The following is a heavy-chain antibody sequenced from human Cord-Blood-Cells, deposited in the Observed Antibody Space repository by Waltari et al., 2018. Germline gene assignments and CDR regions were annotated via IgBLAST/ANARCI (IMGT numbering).Heavy chain of an antibody. D-gene: IGHD3-10*01. Sequence: EVQLVQSGAEVKKPGESLKISCKGSGYSFTSYWIGWVRQMPGKGREWMGSGEAGVAGTGYSRAFQCQGTSAADKSSSTAYRKGSSLKAADTDREDWERRGRGAGRYGDVELGGRGTRGTGSA. CDR2: GEAGVAGT. V-gene: IGHV5-51*01. CDR3: ERRGRGAGRYGDVEL. CDR1: GYSFTSYW. J-gene: IGHJ2*01.